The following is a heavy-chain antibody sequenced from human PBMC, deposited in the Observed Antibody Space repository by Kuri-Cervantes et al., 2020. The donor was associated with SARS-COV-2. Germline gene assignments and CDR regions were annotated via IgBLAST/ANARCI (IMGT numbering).Heavy chain of an antibody. V-gene: IGHV3-7*01. J-gene: IGHJ6*03. Sequence: GESLKISCAASGFTFTTHCMTWVRQAPGKGLEWVANIKQDGTDNYFMDSVKGRFTISRDNAKNSLYLQMNSLRAEDTAVYYCARETPYSSSSSYYYYMDVWGKGTTVTVSS. D-gene: IGHD6-6*01. CDR3: ARETPYSSSSSYYYYMDV. CDR2: IKQDGTDN. CDR1: GFTFTTHC.